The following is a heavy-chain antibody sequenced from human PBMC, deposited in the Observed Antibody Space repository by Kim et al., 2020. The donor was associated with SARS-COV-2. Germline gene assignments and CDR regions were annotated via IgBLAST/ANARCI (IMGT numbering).Heavy chain of an antibody. CDR2: IKRDGSEK. CDR3: ARWGAGNY. V-gene: IGHV3-7*01. CDR1: GFTFGDYC. J-gene: IGHJ4*02. D-gene: IGHD6-13*01. Sequence: GGSLRLSCAASGFTFGDYCINWVRQAPGKGLEWVANIKRDGSEKYYVDSVRGRFTISRDNAKNSLFLQMNSLRVEDTAVYYCARWGAGNYRGPGNVVTVSS.